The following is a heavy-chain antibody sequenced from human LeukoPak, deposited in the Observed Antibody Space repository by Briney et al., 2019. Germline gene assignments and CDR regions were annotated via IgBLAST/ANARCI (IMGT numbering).Heavy chain of an antibody. V-gene: IGHV1-2*06. CDR3: SRIEAPSA. J-gene: IGHJ5*02. CDR2: INPDSGGT. Sequence: ASVKVSCKASGGTFSSYAISWVRQAPGQGLEWMGRINPDSGGTNYAQKFQGRVTMTRDTSIGTAYMELSRLRSDDTAVYYCSRIEAPSAWGQGTLVTVSS. CDR1: GGTFSSYA.